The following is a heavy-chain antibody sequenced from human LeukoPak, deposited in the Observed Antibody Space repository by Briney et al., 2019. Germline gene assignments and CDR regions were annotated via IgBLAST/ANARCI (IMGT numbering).Heavy chain of an antibody. CDR2: IKTDGSSA. J-gene: IGHJ4*02. V-gene: IGHV3-74*01. CDR1: GFSFSSYW. Sequence: PGGSLRLSCAASGFSFSSYWMHWVRQAPGKGLVWVSRIKTDGSSATYADSVKGRFTISRDNAKNTLYLQMSSLRAEDTAVYYCGRDHWGSVYSWGQGTLVIVSS. CDR3: GRDHWGSVYS. D-gene: IGHD7-27*01.